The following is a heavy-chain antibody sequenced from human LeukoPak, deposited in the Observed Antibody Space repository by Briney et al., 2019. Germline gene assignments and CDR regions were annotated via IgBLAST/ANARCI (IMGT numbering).Heavy chain of an antibody. CDR3: ARGFGDWGLSWFDP. Sequence: PSETLSLTCTVSGGSVSSGSYYWSWIRQPPGKGLKWIVYIYYSGSAKYNPSLKSRVTISVDTSKNQFSLKLTSVTAADTAVYYCARGFGDWGLSWFDPWGQGTLVTVSS. CDR1: GGSVSSGSYY. CDR2: IYYSGSA. V-gene: IGHV4-61*01. D-gene: IGHD3-10*01. J-gene: IGHJ5*02.